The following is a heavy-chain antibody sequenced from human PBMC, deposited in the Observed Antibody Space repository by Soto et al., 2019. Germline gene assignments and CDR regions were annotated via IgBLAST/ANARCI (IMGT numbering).Heavy chain of an antibody. Sequence: QVQLRESGPGLVKPSQTLSLTCTVSGGSISSGGYYWSWIRQHPGKGLEWIGYIYYSGSTYYNPSLKSRVTIAVDTSKNQFSLKLSAVTAADTAVYYCARSGSGSYYLNWFDPWGQGTLVTVSS. D-gene: IGHD3-10*01. CDR3: ARSGSGSYYLNWFDP. V-gene: IGHV4-31*03. J-gene: IGHJ5*02. CDR2: IYYSGST. CDR1: GGSISSGGYY.